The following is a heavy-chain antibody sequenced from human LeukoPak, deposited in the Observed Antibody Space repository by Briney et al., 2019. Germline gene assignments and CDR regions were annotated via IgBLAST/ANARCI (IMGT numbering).Heavy chain of an antibody. D-gene: IGHD3-3*01. J-gene: IGHJ4*02. Sequence: GGSLRLSCAASGLTFTRYSMNWVRQAPGKGLEWVSSITTSSQVYYADSIKGRFSISRDNAKNSLYLQMNSLRAEDTAVYYCASIWSGSLDYWGQGTLVTVSS. V-gene: IGHV3-21*01. CDR2: ITTSSQV. CDR3: ASIWSGSLDY. CDR1: GLTFTRYS.